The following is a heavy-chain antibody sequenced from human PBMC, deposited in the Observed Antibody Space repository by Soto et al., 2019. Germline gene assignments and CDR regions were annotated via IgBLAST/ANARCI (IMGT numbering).Heavy chain of an antibody. CDR3: ARDEILTGSPHYYYGMDV. Sequence: GGTLRLACASSGFTFSSYSMNWVRQAPGKGLEWVSYIRSSSSPIYYADSVKGRFIISRDNAKNSLYLQMNSLRDEDTAIYYCARDEILTGSPHYYYGMDVWGQGTTVTVSS. V-gene: IGHV3-48*02. CDR2: IRSSSSPI. D-gene: IGHD3-9*01. CDR1: GFTFSSYS. J-gene: IGHJ6*02.